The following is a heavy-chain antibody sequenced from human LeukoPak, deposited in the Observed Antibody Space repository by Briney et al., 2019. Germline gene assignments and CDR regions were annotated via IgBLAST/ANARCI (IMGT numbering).Heavy chain of an antibody. V-gene: IGHV3-21*03. D-gene: IGHD5-18*01. Sequence: GGSLRLSCAASGFTFSTHSMNWVRQAPGKELEWVSSITDTSYIYDAYSVKGRFTISRDNTKNSLYLQMNSLRAEDTAVYFCARSQGGYSYGKIDYWGQGTLVTVSS. CDR2: ITDTSYI. J-gene: IGHJ4*02. CDR1: GFTFSTHS. CDR3: ARSQGGYSYGKIDY.